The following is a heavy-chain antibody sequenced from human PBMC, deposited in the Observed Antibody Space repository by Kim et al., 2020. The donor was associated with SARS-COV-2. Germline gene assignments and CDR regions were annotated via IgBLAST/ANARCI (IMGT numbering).Heavy chain of an antibody. V-gene: IGHV4-4*02. CDR2: IYHSGST. Sequence: SETLSLTCAVSGGSISSSNWWSWVRQPPGKGLEWIGEIYHSGSTNYNPSLKSRVTISVDKSKNQFSLKLSSVTAADTAVYYCARVTTTSGRVLDYWGQGTLVTVSS. CDR3: ARVTTTSGRVLDY. J-gene: IGHJ4*02. D-gene: IGHD2-15*01. CDR1: GGSISSSNW.